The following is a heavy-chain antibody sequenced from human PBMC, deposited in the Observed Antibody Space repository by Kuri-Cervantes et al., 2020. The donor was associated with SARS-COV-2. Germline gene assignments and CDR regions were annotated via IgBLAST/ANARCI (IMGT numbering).Heavy chain of an antibody. CDR1: GFTFSSYS. CDR3: ARDGGGRWLQKWLDY. J-gene: IGHJ4*02. V-gene: IGHV3-21*01. CDR2: ISSSSSYI. D-gene: IGHD5-24*01. Sequence: GESLKISCAASGFTFSSYSMNWVRQAPGKGLEWVSSISSSSSYIYYADSVKGRFTISRDNSKNTRYLQMGSLSAEDMAVYYCARDGGGRWLQKWLDYWGQGTLVTVSS.